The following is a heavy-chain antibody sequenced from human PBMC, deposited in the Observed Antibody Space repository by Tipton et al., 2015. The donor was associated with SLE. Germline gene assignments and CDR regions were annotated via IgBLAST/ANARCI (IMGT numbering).Heavy chain of an antibody. V-gene: IGHV3-23*01. CDR3: AKDGPGYSKSMDV. Sequence: SLRLSCAASGFTFSSYWMSWVRQAPGKGLEWVSAISGSGGSTYYADSVKGRFTISRDNSKNTLYLQMNSLRAEDTAVYYCAKDGPGYSKSMDVWGLGTSVTVSS. J-gene: IGHJ6*02. CDR2: ISGSGGST. CDR1: GFTFSSYW. D-gene: IGHD6-13*01.